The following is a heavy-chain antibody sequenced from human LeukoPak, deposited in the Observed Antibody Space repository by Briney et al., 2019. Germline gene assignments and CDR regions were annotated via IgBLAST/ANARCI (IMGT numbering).Heavy chain of an antibody. CDR3: ATFPLLSF. Sequence: GGSLRLSCVASGFRFSESWMNWVRQTPGKGLEWVANINPDGSVKSYVDSVKGRFTISRDNSKNTLFLQMNSLRADDTAVYYCATFPLLSFWGQGTLVTVSS. CDR2: INPDGSVK. D-gene: IGHD2-15*01. V-gene: IGHV3-7*03. CDR1: GFRFSESW. J-gene: IGHJ4*02.